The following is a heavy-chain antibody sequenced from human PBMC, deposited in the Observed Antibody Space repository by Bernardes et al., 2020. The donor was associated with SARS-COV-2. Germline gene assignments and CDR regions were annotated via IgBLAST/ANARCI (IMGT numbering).Heavy chain of an antibody. CDR2: INNDGGTT. CDR3: ARDLLAVGGIDV. V-gene: IGHV3-74*01. Sequence: GGSLRLSCAASGFTFSNFWMHWVRQAPGQGLMWVSRINNDGGTTNYADSVKGRFTISRDNAKNTLYLQMNSLTAEDTAVYYCARDLLAVGGIDVWGQGTLVTVSS. J-gene: IGHJ4*02. CDR1: GFTFSNFW. D-gene: IGHD2-21*01.